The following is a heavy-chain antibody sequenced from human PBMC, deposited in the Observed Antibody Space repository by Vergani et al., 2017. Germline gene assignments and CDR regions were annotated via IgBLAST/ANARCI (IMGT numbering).Heavy chain of an antibody. V-gene: IGHV3-66*02. Sequence: EVQLLESGGGLVQPGGSLRLSCAASGFTVSSNYMSWVRQAPGKGLEWVSVIYSGGSTYYADSVKGRFTISRDNSKNTLYLQMNSLRAEDTAVYYCARGGYCSSTSCYTWKVPVGYWGQGTLVTVSS. CDR3: ARGGYCSSTSCYTWKVPVGY. CDR2: IYSGGST. CDR1: GFTVSSNY. D-gene: IGHD2-2*02. J-gene: IGHJ4*02.